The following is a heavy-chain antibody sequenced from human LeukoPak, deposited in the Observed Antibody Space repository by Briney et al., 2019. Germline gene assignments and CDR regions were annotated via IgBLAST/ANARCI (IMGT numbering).Heavy chain of an antibody. CDR1: GDSISNYY. CDR3: ARHEYSGSYYGLSWFDP. CDR2: IYYSGST. J-gene: IGHJ5*02. D-gene: IGHD1-26*01. V-gene: IGHV4-59*05. Sequence: SETLSLTCIVSGDSISNYYWSWIRQPAGKGLEWIASIYYSGSTYYNPSLKSRVTISVDTSKNQLSLKLSSLTAADTAVYYCARHEYSGSYYGLSWFDPWGQGTLVTVSS.